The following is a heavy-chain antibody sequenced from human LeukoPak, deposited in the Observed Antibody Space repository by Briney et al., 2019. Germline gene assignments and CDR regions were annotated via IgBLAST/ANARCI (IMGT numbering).Heavy chain of an antibody. CDR1: GYTSTSYD. D-gene: IGHD3-22*01. J-gene: IGHJ4*02. CDR2: MNPNSGNA. V-gene: IGHV1-8*03. Sequence: ASVKVSCKASGYTSTSYDINWVRQATGQGLEWMGWMNPNSGNAGYAQKFQGRVTITRNTSISTAYMELSSLRSEDTAVYYCTMSGYYDSSGYYYVDYWGQGTLVTVSS. CDR3: TMSGYYDSSGYYYVDY.